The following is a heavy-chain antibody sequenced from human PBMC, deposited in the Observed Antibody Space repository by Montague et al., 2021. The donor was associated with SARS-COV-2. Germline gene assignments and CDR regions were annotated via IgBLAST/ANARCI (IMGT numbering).Heavy chain of an antibody. CDR1: GFSVSTSGLC. V-gene: IGHV2-70*01. Sequence: PALVKPTQTLTLTCTFSGFSVSTSGLCVGWIRQPPGKALEWLALIDWDDDTYYITSLKTRLAISKDTSKNQVVLTMPDMDPVDTGTYYCARVPEYSSGGGPDWYSDLWGRGTLVTVSS. D-gene: IGHD6-19*01. CDR3: ARVPEYSSGGGPDWYSDL. CDR2: IDWDDDT. J-gene: IGHJ2*01.